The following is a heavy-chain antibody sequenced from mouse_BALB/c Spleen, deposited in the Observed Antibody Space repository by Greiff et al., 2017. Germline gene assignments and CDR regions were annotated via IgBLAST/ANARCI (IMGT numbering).Heavy chain of an antibody. CDR3: ARKDGNLAWFAY. Sequence: QVQLQQSGAELAKPGASVKMSCKASGYTFTSYWMHWVKQRPGQGLEWIGYINPSTGYTEYNQKFKDKATLTADKSSSTAYMQLSSLTSEDSAVYYCARKDGNLAWFAYWGQGTLVTVSA. CDR2: INPSTGYT. CDR1: GYTFTSYW. J-gene: IGHJ3*01. V-gene: IGHV1-7*01. D-gene: IGHD2-1*01.